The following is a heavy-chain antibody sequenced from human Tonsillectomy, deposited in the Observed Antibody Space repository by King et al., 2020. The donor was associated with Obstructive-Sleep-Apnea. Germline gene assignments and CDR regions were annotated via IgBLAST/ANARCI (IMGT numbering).Heavy chain of an antibody. CDR2: INHSGST. Sequence: VQLQQWGAGLLKPSETLSLTCAVYGGSFSGYYWSWIRQPPGKGLEWIGEINHSGSTNYNPSLKSRVTISVDTSKNQFSLKLSSVTAADTAVYYCARVRGYSYGYDYYYYGMDVWGQGTTVTVSS. D-gene: IGHD5-18*01. CDR1: GGSFSGYY. J-gene: IGHJ6*02. CDR3: ARVRGYSYGYDYYYYGMDV. V-gene: IGHV4-34*01.